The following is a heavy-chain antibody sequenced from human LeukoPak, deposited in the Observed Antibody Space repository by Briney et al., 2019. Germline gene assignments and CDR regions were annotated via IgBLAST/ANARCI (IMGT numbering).Heavy chain of an antibody. D-gene: IGHD3-16*01. V-gene: IGHV3-64*01. CDR3: ARGILNYGLTGFDY. J-gene: IGHJ4*02. CDR2: VSTNGGST. Sequence: GGSLRLSCAASGFTFSSYAMHWVRQAPGKGLEYVSAVSTNGGSTYYAKSVKGRFTISRDNSKNTLYLQMGSLRAEDMAVYYCARGILNYGLTGFDYWGQGTLATVSS. CDR1: GFTFSSYA.